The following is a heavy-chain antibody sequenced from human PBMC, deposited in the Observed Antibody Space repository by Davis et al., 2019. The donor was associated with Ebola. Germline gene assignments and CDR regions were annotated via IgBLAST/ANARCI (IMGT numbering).Heavy chain of an antibody. D-gene: IGHD3-10*01. CDR3: ARDITLRGPFDP. V-gene: IGHV3-74*01. CDR2: INSDGSST. Sequence: PGGSLRLSCAASGFTFSSYWMHWVRHAPGKGLVWVSRINSDGSSTSYADSVKGRFTISRDNAKNTLYLQMNSLRAEDTAVYYCARDITLRGPFDPWGQGTLVTVSS. J-gene: IGHJ5*02. CDR1: GFTFSSYW.